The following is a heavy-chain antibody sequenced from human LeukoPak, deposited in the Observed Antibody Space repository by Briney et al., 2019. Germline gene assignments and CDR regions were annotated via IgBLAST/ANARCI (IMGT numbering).Heavy chain of an antibody. D-gene: IGHD2-2*01. Sequence: GASVKVSCKASGYTFTGYYMHWVRQTPGQGFEWMGWINPNSGGTNYAQRFQGRVTMTRDTSISTAYMELSRLRSDDTAVYYCAREYQLLPGVDWGQGTLVTVSS. V-gene: IGHV1-2*02. CDR3: AREYQLLPGVD. CDR2: INPNSGGT. J-gene: IGHJ4*02. CDR1: GYTFTGYY.